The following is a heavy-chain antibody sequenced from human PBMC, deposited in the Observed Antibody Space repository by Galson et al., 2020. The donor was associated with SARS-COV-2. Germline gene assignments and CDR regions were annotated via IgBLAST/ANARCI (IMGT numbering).Heavy chain of an antibody. CDR3: ARDVSGGASDI. Sequence: SLNISCAASGFTFTNYAIHWVRQAPGKGLEWVAVISHDGRIEVYADSVKGRFTISRDNSENMLFLQMDSLRADDTAVYYCARDVSGGASDIWGQGTMVTVSS. CDR1: GFTFTNYA. V-gene: IGHV3-30*04. J-gene: IGHJ3*02. D-gene: IGHD1-26*01. CDR2: ISHDGRIE.